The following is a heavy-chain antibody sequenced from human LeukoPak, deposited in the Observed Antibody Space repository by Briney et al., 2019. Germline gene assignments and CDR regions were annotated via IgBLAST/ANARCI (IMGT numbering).Heavy chain of an antibody. Sequence: KPSETLSLTCAVYGGSFSGYYWSWIRQPPGKGLEWIGEINHSGSTNYNPSLKSRVTISVDTSKNQFSLKLSSVTAADTAVYYCARDLTTPPYNWFDPWGQGTLVTVSS. V-gene: IGHV4-34*01. D-gene: IGHD4/OR15-4a*01. CDR1: GGSFSGYY. J-gene: IGHJ5*02. CDR2: INHSGST. CDR3: ARDLTTPPYNWFDP.